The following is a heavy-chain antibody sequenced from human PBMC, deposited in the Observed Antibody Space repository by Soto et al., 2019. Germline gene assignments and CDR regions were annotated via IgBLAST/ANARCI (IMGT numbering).Heavy chain of an antibody. D-gene: IGHD3-3*01. V-gene: IGHV3-23*01. CDR1: GFTFSSYA. CDR2: ISGSGGST. CDR3: AKDGFLEWLLFGGLDY. Sequence: GGSLRLSCAASGFTFSSYAMSWVRQAPGKGLEWVSAISGSGGSTYYADSVKGRFTISRDNSKNTLYLQMNSLRAEDTAVYYCAKDGFLEWLLFGGLDYWGQGTLVTVSS. J-gene: IGHJ4*02.